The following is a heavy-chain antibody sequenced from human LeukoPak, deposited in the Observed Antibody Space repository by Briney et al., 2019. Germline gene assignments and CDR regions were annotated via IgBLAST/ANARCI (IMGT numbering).Heavy chain of an antibody. D-gene: IGHD2-15*01. Sequence: SETLSLTCTVSGGSISSSSYYWGWIRQPPGKGLEWIGSIYYSGSTYYNPSLKSRVTISVDTSKNQFSLKLSSVTAADTAVYYCARHDTYCSGANCYGPKFDYWGQGTLVTVSS. CDR1: GGSISSSSYY. V-gene: IGHV4-39*07. CDR2: IYYSGST. J-gene: IGHJ4*02. CDR3: ARHDTYCSGANCYGPKFDY.